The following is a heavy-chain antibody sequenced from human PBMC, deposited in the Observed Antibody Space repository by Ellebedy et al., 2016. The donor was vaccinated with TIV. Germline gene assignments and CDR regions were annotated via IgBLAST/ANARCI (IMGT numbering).Heavy chain of an antibody. J-gene: IGHJ4*02. CDR3: ASRASGRSDLGRVVYFDY. CDR1: GDSISPYY. V-gene: IGHV4-59*08. CDR2: VYYSGST. Sequence: MPSETLSLTCTVSGDSISPYYWSRIRQTPGKGLEWIGYVYYSGSTNYNPSLKSRVTISVDTSKNQFSLRLSSVTAADTAVYYCASRASGRSDLGRVVYFDYWGQGTLVTVSS. D-gene: IGHD1-26*01.